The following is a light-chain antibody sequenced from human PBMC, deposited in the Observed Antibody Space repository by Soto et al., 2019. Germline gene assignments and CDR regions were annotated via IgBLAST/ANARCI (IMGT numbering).Light chain of an antibody. Sequence: EIMLTQSPGTLSLSPGERATLSCRASQSVSNSFLAWYQQKPGQGPRLLIYGASSRATGIPDRVSGSGSGTDFTLTISRLEPEDFAVYYCQQYGSSPVTFGQGTKVDIK. J-gene: IGKJ1*01. CDR2: GAS. CDR1: QSVSNSF. V-gene: IGKV3-20*01. CDR3: QQYGSSPVT.